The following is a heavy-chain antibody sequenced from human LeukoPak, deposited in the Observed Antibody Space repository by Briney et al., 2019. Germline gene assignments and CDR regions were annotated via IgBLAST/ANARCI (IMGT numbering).Heavy chain of an antibody. CDR1: GGSISSYY. D-gene: IGHD3-10*01. Sequence: PSGTLSLTCTVSGGSISSYYWSWIRQPAGKGLEWIGRIYTSGSTNYNPSLKSRVTISVDKSKNQFSLKLSSVTAADTAVYYCARDLYTSGSSHYYYYMAVWGNGTTVTVSS. CDR2: IYTSGST. CDR3: ARDLYTSGSSHYYYYMAV. J-gene: IGHJ6*03. V-gene: IGHV4-4*07.